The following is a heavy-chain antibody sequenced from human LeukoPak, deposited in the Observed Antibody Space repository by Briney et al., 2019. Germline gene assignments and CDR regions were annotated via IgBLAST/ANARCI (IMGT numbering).Heavy chain of an antibody. Sequence: ASVNVSCKASGYTFTSYYMHWVRQAPGQGLEWMGIINPSGASTSYAQKFQGRVTMTRDTSTSTVYMELSSLRSEDTAVYYCARSPPVGDFWSGYYWFDYWGQGTLVTVSS. CDR2: INPSGAST. J-gene: IGHJ4*02. V-gene: IGHV1-46*01. D-gene: IGHD3-3*01. CDR1: GYTFTSYY. CDR3: ARSPPVGDFWSGYYWFDY.